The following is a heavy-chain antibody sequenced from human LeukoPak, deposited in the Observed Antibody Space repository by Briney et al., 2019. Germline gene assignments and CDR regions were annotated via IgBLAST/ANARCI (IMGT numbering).Heavy chain of an antibody. Sequence: GSLRLSCAASGFTFSSYAMSWVRQAPGKGLEFIAGIFYTGTTYYNPSLKSRVTISIDTSKNQLTLKLYSVTAADTAVYYCARLLTGSGYDFWSGSRDPEVGLYMDVWGKGTTVTVSS. CDR3: ARLLTGSGYDFWSGSRDPEVGLYMDV. V-gene: IGHV4-39*01. D-gene: IGHD3-3*01. CDR2: IFYTGTT. CDR1: GFTFSSYA. J-gene: IGHJ6*03.